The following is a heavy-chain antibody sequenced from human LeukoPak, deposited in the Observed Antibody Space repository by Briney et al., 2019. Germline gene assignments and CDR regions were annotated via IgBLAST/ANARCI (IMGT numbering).Heavy chain of an antibody. V-gene: IGHV3-21*01. J-gene: IGHJ4*02. CDR1: GFTFSSYS. Sequence: GGSLRLSCAASGFTFSSYSMNWVRQAPGKGLEWVSSISSSSSYIYYADSVKGRFTISRDNAKNSLYLQMNSLRAEDTAVYYCARDGSGAGAYVWGTFDYWGQGTLVTVSS. CDR2: ISSSSSYI. D-gene: IGHD3-16*01. CDR3: ARDGSGAGAYVWGTFDY.